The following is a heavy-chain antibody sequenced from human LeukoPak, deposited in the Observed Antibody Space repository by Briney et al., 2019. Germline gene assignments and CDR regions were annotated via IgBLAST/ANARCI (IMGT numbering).Heavy chain of an antibody. V-gene: IGHV3-23*01. CDR3: AKSQDGGRLFHFDY. CDR2: ISSSGGWT. CDR1: GFTFSSYA. D-gene: IGHD1-26*01. J-gene: IGHJ4*02. Sequence: PGGSLRLSCAASGFTFSSYAMNWVRQAPGKGQEWVSGISSSGGWTYYADSVKGRFTISRDNSKNTLYLQMNSLRAEDTAVYFCAKSQDGGRLFHFDYWGQGTLVTVSS.